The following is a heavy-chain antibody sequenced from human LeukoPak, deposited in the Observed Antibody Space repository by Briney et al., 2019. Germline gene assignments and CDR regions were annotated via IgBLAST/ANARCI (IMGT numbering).Heavy chain of an antibody. CDR1: DDSFSSHY. D-gene: IGHD4-17*01. CDR2: ISYIGTT. J-gene: IGHJ3*02. CDR3: ARDLVTVTKGFDI. V-gene: IGHV4-59*11. Sequence: SETLSLTCAVSDDSFSSHYWTWIRQPPGKGLEWIGYISYIGTTNYNPSLKSRVTISIDTSKNQFSLKLSSVTAADTAVYYCARDLVTVTKGFDIWDQGTMVSVSS.